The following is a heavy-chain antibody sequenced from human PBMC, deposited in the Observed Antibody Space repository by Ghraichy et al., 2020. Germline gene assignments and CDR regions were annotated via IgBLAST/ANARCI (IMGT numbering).Heavy chain of an antibody. CDR3: AKDLVRIPGYWSGGSYFGPLGT. Sequence: GGSLRLSCAASGFTFSSYGMHWVRQAPGKGLEWVAVISYDGSNKYYADSVKGRFTISRDNSKNTLYLQMNSLRAEDTAVYYCAKDLVRIPGYWSGGSYFGPLGTWGHGTLVTVSS. CDR2: ISYDGSNK. D-gene: IGHD2-15*01. CDR1: GFTFSSYG. J-gene: IGHJ5*01. V-gene: IGHV3-30*18.